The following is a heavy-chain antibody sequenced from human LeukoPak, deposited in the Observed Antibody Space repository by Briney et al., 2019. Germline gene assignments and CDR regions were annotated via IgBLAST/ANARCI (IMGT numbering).Heavy chain of an antibody. CDR3: ARDHYYDGSGTPFDY. Sequence: VGSLRLSCAASGFRFDDYGMSWVRQAPGKGLEWVSGIHWNGGSTAYAASVKGRFTISRDNAKNSLYLQMNSLRAEDTALYYCARDHYYDGSGTPFDYWGQGTLVTVSS. CDR2: IHWNGGST. V-gene: IGHV3-20*04. D-gene: IGHD3-22*01. CDR1: GFRFDDYG. J-gene: IGHJ4*02.